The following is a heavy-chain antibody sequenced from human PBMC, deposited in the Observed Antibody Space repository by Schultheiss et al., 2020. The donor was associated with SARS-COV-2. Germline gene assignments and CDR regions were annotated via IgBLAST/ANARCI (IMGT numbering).Heavy chain of an antibody. D-gene: IGHD2-15*01. J-gene: IGHJ6*02. V-gene: IGHV1-8*01. Sequence: ASVKVSCKASGYTFTSYDINWVRQATGQGLEWMGWMNPNSGNTGYAQKFQGRVTMTRNTSISTAYMELSSLRSEDTAIYYCARDIETLQHHYAMDVWGQGTTVTVSS. CDR1: GYTFTSYD. CDR3: ARDIETLQHHYAMDV. CDR2: MNPNSGNT.